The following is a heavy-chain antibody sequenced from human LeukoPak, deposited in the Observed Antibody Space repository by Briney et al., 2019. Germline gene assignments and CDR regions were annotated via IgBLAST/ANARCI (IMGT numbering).Heavy chain of an antibody. J-gene: IGHJ4*02. V-gene: IGHV4-61*01. D-gene: IGHD5-12*01. CDR1: SGSISSASYY. Sequence: PSETLSLTCTVSSGSISSASYYWSWIRQPPGKGLEWIGYIYYSGSTNYNPSLKSRVTISVDTSKNQFSLKLSSVTAADTAVYYCARSRWVRLPNYWGQGTLVTVSS. CDR2: IYYSGST. CDR3: ARSRWVRLPNY.